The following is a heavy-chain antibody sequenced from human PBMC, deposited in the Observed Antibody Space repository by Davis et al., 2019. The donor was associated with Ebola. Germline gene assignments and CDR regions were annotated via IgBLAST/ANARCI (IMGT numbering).Heavy chain of an antibody. Sequence: GESLKISCAASGFTFSSYSMNWVRQAPGKGLEWVSSISSSSSYIYYADSVKGRFTISRDNAKNSLYLQMNSLRAEDTAVYYCARLYSYGYLADDRNIDYWGQGTLVTVSS. CDR2: ISSSSSYI. J-gene: IGHJ4*02. D-gene: IGHD5-18*01. V-gene: IGHV3-21*01. CDR1: GFTFSSYS. CDR3: ARLYSYGYLADDRNIDY.